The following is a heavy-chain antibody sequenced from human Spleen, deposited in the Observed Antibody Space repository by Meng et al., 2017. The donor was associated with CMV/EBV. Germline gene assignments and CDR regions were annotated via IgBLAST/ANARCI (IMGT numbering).Heavy chain of an antibody. J-gene: IGHJ5*02. D-gene: IGHD6-13*01. CDR1: GGTFINSA. Sequence: SVKVSCKTSGGTFINSAVSWVRQAPGQGLEWMGGIIPLSGTTNYAQKFQGRVTITTDESTSTAYMELSSLRSEDTAVYYCASHSSSWHRGWFDPWGQGTLVTVSS. CDR3: ASHSSSWHRGWFDP. CDR2: IIPLSGTT. V-gene: IGHV1-69*05.